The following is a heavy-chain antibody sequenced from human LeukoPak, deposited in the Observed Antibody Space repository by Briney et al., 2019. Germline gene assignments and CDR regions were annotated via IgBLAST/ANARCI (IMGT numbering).Heavy chain of an antibody. Sequence: ASVKVSCKASGYTFAGYNMHWVRQAPGQGLEWMGWISAYNGNTNYAQKLQGRVTMTTDTSTSTAYMELRSLRSDDTAVYYCAITWQTICDYWGQGTLVTVSS. D-gene: IGHD3-3*02. CDR1: GYTFAGYN. V-gene: IGHV1-18*04. CDR2: ISAYNGNT. J-gene: IGHJ4*02. CDR3: AITWQTICDY.